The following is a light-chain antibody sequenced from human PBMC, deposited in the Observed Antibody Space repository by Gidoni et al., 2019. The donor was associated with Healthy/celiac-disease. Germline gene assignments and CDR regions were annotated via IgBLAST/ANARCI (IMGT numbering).Light chain of an antibody. CDR2: DVS. CDR1: SSYVGGYNY. V-gene: IGLV2-11*01. J-gene: IGLJ2*01. Sequence: QSALTQPRSVSGSPGQSVTLSCTGTSSYVGGYNYVSWSQQHPGKDPKLMIYDVSKRPSGVPDRFSCSKSGNTSSLTISGLQAEDEADYYCCSYAGSYTLGVFGGGTKLTVL. CDR3: CSYAGSYTLGV.